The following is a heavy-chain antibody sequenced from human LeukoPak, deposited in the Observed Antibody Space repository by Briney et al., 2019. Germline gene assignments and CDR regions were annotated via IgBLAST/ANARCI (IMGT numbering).Heavy chain of an antibody. CDR3: ARRGTDYCTPSSCHPNWFAP. CDR2: IDGSSSRT. Sequence: PGGSLRLSCAASGFIFSDYYMSWMRQAPGKGLEWLSYIDGSSSRTSYADSVKGRFTISRDNVKNSLYLQMNSLRAEDTAVYFCARRGTDYCTPSSCHPNWFAPWGQGTQVTVSS. V-gene: IGHV3-11*03. J-gene: IGHJ5*02. CDR1: GFIFSDYY. D-gene: IGHD4-11*01.